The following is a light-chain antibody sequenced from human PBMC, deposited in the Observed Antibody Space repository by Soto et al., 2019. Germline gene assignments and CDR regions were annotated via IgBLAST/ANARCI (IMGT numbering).Light chain of an antibody. CDR3: CSYAGSHPVI. Sequence: QPVLAQPRSVSGSPGQSVAISCTGTDSDFGGYNYVSWYQQHPGKAPKVIISDVSKRPSGVPDRFSGSKSGNTASLTISGLQTEDEADYYCCSYAGSHPVIFGGGTKLTVL. J-gene: IGLJ2*01. V-gene: IGLV2-11*01. CDR1: DSDFGGYNY. CDR2: DVS.